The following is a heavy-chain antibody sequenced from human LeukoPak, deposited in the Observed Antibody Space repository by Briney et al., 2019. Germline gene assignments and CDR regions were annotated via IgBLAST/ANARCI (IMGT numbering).Heavy chain of an antibody. D-gene: IGHD3-22*01. J-gene: IGHJ1*01. CDR1: GFTVSSNY. CDR3: ARDYYDSSVYYYFQH. CDR2: IYSGGST. V-gene: IGHV3-53*01. Sequence: TGGSLRLSCAASGFTVSSNYMSWVRQAPGKGLEWVSVIYSGGSTYYADSVKGRFTISRDNSKNTLYLQMNSLRAEDTAVYYCARDYYDSSVYYYFQHWGRAPWSPSPQ.